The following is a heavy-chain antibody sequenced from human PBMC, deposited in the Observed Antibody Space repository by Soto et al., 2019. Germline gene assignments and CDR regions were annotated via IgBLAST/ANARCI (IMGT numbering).Heavy chain of an antibody. V-gene: IGHV4-4*07. Sequence: QVQLQESGPGLVKPSETLSLTCTVSGGSISSYYWRWIRQPAGKGLEWIGRIYTKGSTNYNPSLKSRVTMSVDTSKNQFSLKLSSVTAADTAVYCGARGRCSSTSCYPGGNWFDPWGQGTLVTVSS. CDR3: ARGRCSSTSCYPGGNWFDP. CDR1: GGSISSYY. CDR2: IYTKGST. J-gene: IGHJ5*02. D-gene: IGHD2-2*01.